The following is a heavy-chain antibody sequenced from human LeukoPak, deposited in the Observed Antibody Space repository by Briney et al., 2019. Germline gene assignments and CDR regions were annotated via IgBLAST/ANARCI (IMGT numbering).Heavy chain of an antibody. CDR3: ARDGGYCSSTSCSHFDY. Sequence: GGSLRLSCAASGFTFSSYSMNWVRQAPGKGLEWVSYISSSSSTIYYADSVKGRFTISRDNAKNSLYLQMNSLRAEDTAVYYCARDGGYCSSTSCSHFDYWGQGTLVTVSS. J-gene: IGHJ4*02. D-gene: IGHD2-2*01. CDR2: ISSSSSTI. CDR1: GFTFSSYS. V-gene: IGHV3-48*01.